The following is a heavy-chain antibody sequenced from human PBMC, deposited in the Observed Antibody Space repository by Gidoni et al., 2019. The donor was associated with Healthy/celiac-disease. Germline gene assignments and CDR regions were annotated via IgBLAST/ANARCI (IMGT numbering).Heavy chain of an antibody. Sequence: GFTFSNAWMSWVRQAPGKGLEWVGRIKSKTDGGTTDYAAPVKGRFTISRDDSKNTLYLQMNSLKTEDTAVYYCTTDDDFWSGYYYFDYWGQGPWSPSPQ. V-gene: IGHV3-15*01. CDR1: GFTFSNAW. CDR2: IKSKTDGGTT. CDR3: TTDDDFWSGYYYFDY. D-gene: IGHD3-3*01. J-gene: IGHJ4*02.